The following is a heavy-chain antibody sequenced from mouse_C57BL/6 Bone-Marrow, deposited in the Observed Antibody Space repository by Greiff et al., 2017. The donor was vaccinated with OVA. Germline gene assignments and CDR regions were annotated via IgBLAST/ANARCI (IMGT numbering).Heavy chain of an antibody. V-gene: IGHV1-63*01. Sequence: LQESGAELVRPGTSVKMSCKASGYTFTNYWIGWAKQRPGHGLEWIGDIYPGGGYTNYNEKFKGKATLTADKSSSTAYMQFSSLTSEDSAIYYCARGVTYYFDYWGQGTTLTVSS. CDR2: IYPGGGYT. CDR3: ARGVTYYFDY. J-gene: IGHJ2*01. D-gene: IGHD2-2*01. CDR1: GYTFTNYW.